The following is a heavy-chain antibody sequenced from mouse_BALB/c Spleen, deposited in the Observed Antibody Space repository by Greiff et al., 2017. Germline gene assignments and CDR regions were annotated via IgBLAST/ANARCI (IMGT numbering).Heavy chain of an antibody. V-gene: IGHV2-9-2*01. J-gene: IGHJ4*01. Sequence: VMLVESGPGLVAPSQSLSITCTVSGFSLTSYDISWIRQPPGKGLEWLGVIWTGGGTNYNSAFMSRLSISKDNSKSQVFLKMNSLQTDDTAIYYCVRDNYAMDYWGQGTSVTVSS. CDR2: IWTGGGT. CDR1: GFSLTSYD. CDR3: VRDNYAMDY.